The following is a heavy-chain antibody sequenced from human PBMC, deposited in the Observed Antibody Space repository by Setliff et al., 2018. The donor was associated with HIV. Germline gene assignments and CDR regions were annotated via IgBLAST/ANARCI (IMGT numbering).Heavy chain of an antibody. J-gene: IGHJ5*02. Sequence: ASVKVSCKASGYTFTSYAMNWVRQAPGQGLEWMGWINTNTGNPTYAQGFTGRFVFPLDTSVSTAYLQISSLKAEDTAVYYCARGRAAGTREIGNWFDPWGQGTLVTVSS. D-gene: IGHD6-13*01. CDR1: GYTFTSYA. CDR3: ARGRAAGTREIGNWFDP. V-gene: IGHV7-4-1*02. CDR2: INTNTGNP.